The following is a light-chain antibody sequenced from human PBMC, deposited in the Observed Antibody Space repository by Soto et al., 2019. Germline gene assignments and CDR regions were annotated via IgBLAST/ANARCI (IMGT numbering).Light chain of an antibody. CDR1: QSISSW. J-gene: IGKJ1*01. Sequence: DIQMTQSPSTLSASVGDRVTITCRASQSISSWLAWYQQKPGKVPKLLIYKASNLESGVPSRFSGSGSGTEFTLTISSLQPDDFATYYCQQYSGQPTFGQGTKVEI. CDR3: QQYSGQPT. V-gene: IGKV1-5*03. CDR2: KAS.